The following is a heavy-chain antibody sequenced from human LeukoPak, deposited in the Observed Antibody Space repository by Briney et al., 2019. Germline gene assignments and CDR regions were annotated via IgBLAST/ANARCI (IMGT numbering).Heavy chain of an antibody. CDR1: GYTFTSYY. CDR3: ARGGITAAGTWGFGDY. J-gene: IGHJ4*02. V-gene: IGHV1-46*01. Sequence: ASVKVSCKASGYTFTSYYMHWVRQAPGQGLEWMGIINPTGGSTSYTQKFQGRVTMTRDTSTSTVYMELSSLRSEDTAVYYCARGGITAAGTWGFGDYWGQGTPVTVSS. CDR2: INPTGGST. D-gene: IGHD6-13*01.